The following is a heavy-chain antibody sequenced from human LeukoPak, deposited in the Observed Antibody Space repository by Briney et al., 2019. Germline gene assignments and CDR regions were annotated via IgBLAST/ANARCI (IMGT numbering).Heavy chain of an antibody. J-gene: IGHJ4*02. V-gene: IGHV4-59*01. D-gene: IGHD3-22*01. CDR3: ARGRRYYDSSGYYRRPLIDY. CDR2: IYYSGST. CDR1: GGSISSYY. Sequence: SETLSLTCTVSGGSISSYYWSWIRQPPGKGLEWIGYIYYSGSTNYNPSLKSRVTISVDTSKNQFSLKLSSVTAADTAVYYCARGRRYYDSSGYYRRPLIDYWGQGTPVTVSS.